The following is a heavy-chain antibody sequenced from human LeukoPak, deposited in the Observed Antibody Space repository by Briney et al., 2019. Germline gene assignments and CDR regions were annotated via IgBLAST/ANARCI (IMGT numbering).Heavy chain of an antibody. CDR2: VRSDGINK. D-gene: IGHD2-8*01. CDR3: AKRQLDTYGHPDH. J-gene: IGHJ4*02. CDR1: GFTFTSRG. Sequence: GGSLRLSCAASGFTFTSRGMHWFRQAPGKGLEWVAFVRSDGINKRYADSVKDRFTISRDNSKNNLYLQMNSLTTEDTAVYYCAKRQLDTYGHPDHWGQGTLVTVSP. V-gene: IGHV3-30*02.